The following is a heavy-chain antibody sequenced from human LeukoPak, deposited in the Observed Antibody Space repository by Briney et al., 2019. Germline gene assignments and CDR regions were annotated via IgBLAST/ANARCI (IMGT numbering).Heavy chain of an antibody. D-gene: IGHD3-10*01. J-gene: IGHJ5*02. Sequence: ASVKVSCKASGYTFTGYYIHWVRQAPGQGLEWMGWINPNSGGTNYAQKFQGRVTMTRDTSISTAYMELSRLRSDDTAVYYCARADPTTYYYGSGSWFDPWGQGTLVTVSS. V-gene: IGHV1-2*02. CDR2: INPNSGGT. CDR3: ARADPTTYYYGSGSWFDP. CDR1: GYTFTGYY.